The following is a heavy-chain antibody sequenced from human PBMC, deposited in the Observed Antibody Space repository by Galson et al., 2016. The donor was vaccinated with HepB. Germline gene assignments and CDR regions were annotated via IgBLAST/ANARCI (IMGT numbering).Heavy chain of an antibody. CDR1: GFSLSRHA. D-gene: IGHD2-15*01. CDR2: IWFDASNK. J-gene: IGHJ6*02. Sequence: SLRLSCAASGFSLSRHAMHWVRQAPGKGLEWVAIIWFDASNKYYAESVKGRFSISRDNSKKTLYLQMNSLRAEDTAVYYCARGNSVGSFGYFYYYGMDVWGQGTTVTVYS. V-gene: IGHV3-33*01. CDR3: ARGNSVGSFGYFYYYGMDV.